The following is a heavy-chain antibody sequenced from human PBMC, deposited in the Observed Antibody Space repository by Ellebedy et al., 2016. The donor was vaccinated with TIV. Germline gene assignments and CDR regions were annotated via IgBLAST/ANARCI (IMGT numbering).Heavy chain of an antibody. J-gene: IGHJ4*02. CDR1: GYSFTSYW. Sequence: KVSXXGSGYSFTSYWIGWVRQMPGKGLEWMGIIFPGDSDTRYSPSFQGQVTISADKSISTAYLQWSSLKASDSAMYYCARPEGYPYWGQGTLVTVSS. CDR2: IFPGDSDT. D-gene: IGHD2-15*01. V-gene: IGHV5-51*01. CDR3: ARPEGYPY.